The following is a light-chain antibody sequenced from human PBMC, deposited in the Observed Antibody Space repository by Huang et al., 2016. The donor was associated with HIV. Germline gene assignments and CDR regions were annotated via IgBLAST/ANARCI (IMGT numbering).Light chain of an antibody. V-gene: IGKV3-15*01. CDR2: GAS. Sequence: EIILTQSPATLSVSPGERAALSCRASQSLSGNVAWYQQKPGQAPSPLIYGASTRATGIPGRFSGNGSGTEFTLTISSLQSDDLAVYYCQQYNTWPPRYTFGQGTKLDIK. CDR3: QQYNTWPPRYT. J-gene: IGKJ2*01. CDR1: QSLSGN.